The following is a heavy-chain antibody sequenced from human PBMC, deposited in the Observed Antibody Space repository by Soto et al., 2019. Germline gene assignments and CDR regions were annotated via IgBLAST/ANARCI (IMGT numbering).Heavy chain of an antibody. CDR1: GATLSSYA. D-gene: IGHD5-12*01. V-gene: IGHV1-69*01. CDR2: IIPIFGTA. J-gene: IGHJ6*02. Sequence: QVQLVQSGAEVKKPGSSVKVSCKASGATLSSYATSGVRQAPGKGLEWMGGIIPIFGTANYAQKFQGRVTITADESTSTAYMELSSLRSEDTAVYYCARDNLRTYGMDVWGQGTTVTVSS. CDR3: ARDNLRTYGMDV.